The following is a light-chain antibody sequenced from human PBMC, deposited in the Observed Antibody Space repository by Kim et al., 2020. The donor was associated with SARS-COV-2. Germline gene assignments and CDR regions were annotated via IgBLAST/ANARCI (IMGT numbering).Light chain of an antibody. CDR3: GADHGSGSKRVGV. Sequence: QLVLTQPPSASASLGASVTLTCTLSSGYSNYKVDWYQQRPGKGPRFVMRVGTGGIVGSKGDGIPDRFSVLGSGLNRYLTIKNIQEEDESDYHCGADHGSGSKRVGVFGTGTKVTVL. CDR2: VGTGGIVG. J-gene: IGLJ1*01. CDR1: SGYSNYK. V-gene: IGLV9-49*01.